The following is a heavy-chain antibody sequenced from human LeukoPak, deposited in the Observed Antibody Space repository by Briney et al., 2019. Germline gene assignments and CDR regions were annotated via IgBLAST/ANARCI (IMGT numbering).Heavy chain of an antibody. CDR2: IYYSGST. CDR1: GGSISSNSYN. D-gene: IGHD4-17*01. V-gene: IGHV4-39*01. CDR3: ARHLYYGDYNFDY. J-gene: IGHJ4*02. Sequence: PSETLSLTCTVSGGSISSNSYNWGWIRQPPGKGLEWIGSIYYSGSTYYNPSLKSRVTISVDTSKNQFSLKLSSVTAADTAVYYCARHLYYGDYNFDYWGQGTLVTVSS.